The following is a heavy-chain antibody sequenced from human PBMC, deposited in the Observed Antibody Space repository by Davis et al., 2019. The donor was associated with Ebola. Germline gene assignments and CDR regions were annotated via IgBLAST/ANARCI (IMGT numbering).Heavy chain of an antibody. V-gene: IGHV3-23*01. CDR3: ATCGFCVSTSGVDY. CDR1: GFTFSSYA. CDR2: IRSSGGST. D-gene: IGHD5/OR15-5a*01. Sequence: PGGSLRLSCAASGFTFSSYAMSWVRQAPGKGLEWVSTIRSSGGSTLSADSVRGRFTISRDNSKDTLYLQMSSLRAEDTAVYYCATCGFCVSTSGVDYWGQGTLVTVSS. J-gene: IGHJ4*02.